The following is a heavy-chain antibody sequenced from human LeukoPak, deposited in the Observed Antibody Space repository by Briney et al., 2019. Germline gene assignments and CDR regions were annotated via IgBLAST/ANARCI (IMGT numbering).Heavy chain of an antibody. D-gene: IGHD3-10*01. J-gene: IGHJ4*02. CDR2: INHSGST. V-gene: IGHV4-34*01. CDR3: ASAYGSGSYFGS. Sequence: SETLSLTCAVYGGSFSGYYWSWIRQPPGKGLERIGEINHSGSTNYNPSLKSRVTISVDTSKNQFSLKLSSVTAADTAVYYCASAYGSGSYFGSWGQGTLVTVSS. CDR1: GGSFSGYY.